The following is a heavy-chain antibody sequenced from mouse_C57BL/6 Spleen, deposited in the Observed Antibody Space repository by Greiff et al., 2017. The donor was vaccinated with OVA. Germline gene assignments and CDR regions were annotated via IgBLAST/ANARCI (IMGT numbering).Heavy chain of an antibody. J-gene: IGHJ1*03. CDR2: IYIGNGYT. CDR3: ARYYGGSSYWYFDV. Sequence: EVKLQESGAELVRPGSSVKMSCKTSGYTFTSYGINWVKQRPGQGLEWIGYIYIGNGYTEYNEKFKGKATLTSDTSSSTAYMQLSSLTSEDSAIYVCARYYGGSSYWYFDVWGTGTTVTVAS. CDR1: GYTFTSYG. V-gene: IGHV1-58*01. D-gene: IGHD1-1*01.